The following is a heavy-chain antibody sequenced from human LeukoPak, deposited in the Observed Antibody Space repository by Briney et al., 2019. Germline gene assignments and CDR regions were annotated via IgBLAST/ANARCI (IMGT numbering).Heavy chain of an antibody. CDR3: ARPMGLLIPHSTYFDY. CDR2: IYYSGST. D-gene: IGHD1-7*01. V-gene: IGHV4-39*07. J-gene: IGHJ4*02. Sequence: KPSETLSLTCTVSGGSISSSSYYWGWIRQPPGKGLEWIGSIYYSGSTYYNPSLKSRVTISVDTSKNQFSLKLSSVTAADTAVYYCARPMGLLIPHSTYFDYWGQGTLVTVSS. CDR1: GGSISSSSYY.